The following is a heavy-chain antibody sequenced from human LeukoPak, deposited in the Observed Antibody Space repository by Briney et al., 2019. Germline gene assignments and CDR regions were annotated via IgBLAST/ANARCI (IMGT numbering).Heavy chain of an antibody. CDR3: ARDRNTDFWSGYYTNYFDY. D-gene: IGHD3-3*01. CDR2: IKQDGSEK. V-gene: IGHV3-7*01. J-gene: IGHJ4*02. Sequence: AGGSLRLSCAASGFTFSSYWMGWVRQAPGKGLEWVANIKQDGSEKYYVDSVKGRFTISRDNAKNSLYLQMDSLRAEDTAMYYCARDRNTDFWSGYYTNYFDYWGQGTLVTVSS. CDR1: GFTFSSYW.